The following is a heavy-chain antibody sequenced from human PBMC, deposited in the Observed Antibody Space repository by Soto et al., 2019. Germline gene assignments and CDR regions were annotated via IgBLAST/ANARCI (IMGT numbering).Heavy chain of an antibody. CDR1: GGSISSGGYY. V-gene: IGHV4-31*03. D-gene: IGHD6-6*01. CDR3: AASXVXXXXXNYXGMDV. J-gene: IGHJ6*02. Sequence: QVQLQESGPGLVKPSQTLSLTCTVSGGSISSGGYYWYWIRQHPGKGLEWIGYIYYSGTTYYNPSLKSRVTISVDTSKNQFSLKLSSVTAADTAVYYCAASXVXXXXXNYXGMDVWGQGTTVTVSS. CDR2: IYYSGTT.